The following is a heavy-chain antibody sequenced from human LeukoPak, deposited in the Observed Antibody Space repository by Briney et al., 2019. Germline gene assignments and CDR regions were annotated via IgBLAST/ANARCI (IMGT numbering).Heavy chain of an antibody. CDR1: GYTFSTYD. CDR3: ARAIRYQLLSDY. J-gene: IGHJ4*02. D-gene: IGHD2-2*01. CDR2: MNPNSANT. Sequence: ASVKVSCKTSGYTFSTYDINWLRQAAGQGLEWMGWMNPNSANTGFAQKFQGRAAITRDTSTATAYLELSGLTSEDTAVYYCARAIRYQLLSDYWGQGTLVTLSS. V-gene: IGHV1-8*03.